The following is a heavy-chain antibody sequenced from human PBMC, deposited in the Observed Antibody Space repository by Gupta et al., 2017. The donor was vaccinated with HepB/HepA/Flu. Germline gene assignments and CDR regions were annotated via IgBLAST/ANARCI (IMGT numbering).Heavy chain of an antibody. CDR1: GGSFSGYY. Sequence: QVQLQQWGAGLLKPSETLSLTCAVYGGSFSGYYWSWIRQPPGKGLEWIGEINHSGSTNYNPSLKSRVTISVDTSKNQFSLKLSSVTAADTAVYYCARDGSGWKVRGLEKTYYMDVWGKGTTVTVSS. V-gene: IGHV4-34*01. J-gene: IGHJ6*03. D-gene: IGHD6-19*01. CDR2: INHSGST. CDR3: ARDGSGWKVRGLEKTYYMDV.